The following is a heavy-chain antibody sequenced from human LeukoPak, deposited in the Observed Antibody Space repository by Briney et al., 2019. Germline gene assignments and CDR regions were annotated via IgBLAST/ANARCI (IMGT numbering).Heavy chain of an antibody. CDR3: AKSQGAAMVPFDF. D-gene: IGHD3-10*01. J-gene: IGHJ4*02. V-gene: IGHV3-48*01. CDR1: GFTFSSYS. Sequence: GGSLRLSCAASGFTFSSYSMNWVRQAPGKGLEWVSYISSSSSTIYYADSVKGRFTISRDNAKNSLYLQMNSLRAEDTAVYYCAKSQGAAMVPFDFWGQGTLVTVSS. CDR2: ISSSSSTI.